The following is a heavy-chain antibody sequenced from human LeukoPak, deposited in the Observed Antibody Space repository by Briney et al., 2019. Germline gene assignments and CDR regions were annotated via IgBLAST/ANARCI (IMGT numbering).Heavy chain of an antibody. J-gene: IGHJ4*02. CDR3: AKDGTYYYDSSGYWGYFDY. Sequence: PGGSLRLSCVASSGFTLSPYWMNWVRQAPGKGLEWVANIKEDGTDKNYVASVKGRFTISRDNAKNSLYLQMNSLRAEDTALYYCAKDGTYYYDSSGYWGYFDYWGQGTLVTVSS. CDR1: GFTLSPYW. CDR2: IKEDGTDK. V-gene: IGHV3-7*03. D-gene: IGHD3-22*01.